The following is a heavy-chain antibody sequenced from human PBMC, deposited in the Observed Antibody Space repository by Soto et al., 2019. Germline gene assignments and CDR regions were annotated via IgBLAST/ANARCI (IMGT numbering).Heavy chain of an antibody. D-gene: IGHD3-22*01. CDR2: ISGNGGST. V-gene: IGHV3-23*01. CDR3: AIVVGDGNDYYDF. CDR1: GFTFSSCA. Sequence: EVPLLESGGGLVQPGGSLRLSCAASGFTFSSCAMGWVRQAPGKGLEWVSGISGNGGSTYYADSVKGRFTISRDTSKNTLDLRMDSLGAEDAAIYYCAIVVGDGNDYYDFWGQGALVTVS. J-gene: IGHJ4*02.